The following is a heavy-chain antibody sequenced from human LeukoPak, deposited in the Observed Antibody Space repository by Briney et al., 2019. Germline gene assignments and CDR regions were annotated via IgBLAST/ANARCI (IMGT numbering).Heavy chain of an antibody. Sequence: CETLPLTCIVSGGSISGFYWSWIRQPAGRGLEWIGRIYPSGGTNYNPSLKSRVTMSTDTSKNQFSLKLRSVTAADTAVYYCAREYGDLDYWGQGTLVTVSS. CDR1: GGSISGFY. J-gene: IGHJ4*02. CDR3: AREYGDLDY. V-gene: IGHV4-4*07. D-gene: IGHD4-17*01. CDR2: IYPSGGT.